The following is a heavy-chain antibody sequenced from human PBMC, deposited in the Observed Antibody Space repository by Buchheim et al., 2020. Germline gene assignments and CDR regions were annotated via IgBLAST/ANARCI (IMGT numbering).Heavy chain of an antibody. CDR2: IKQDGSEK. V-gene: IGHV3-7*01. D-gene: IGHD5-18*01. CDR1: GFTFSSYW. Sequence: EVQLVESGGGLVQPGGSLRLSCAASGFTFSSYWMSWVRQAPGKGLEWVANIKQDGSEKYYVDSVKGRFTISRDNAKNSLYLQMNSLRAEDTAVYYCAREGVDTAMANYYYYGMDVWGQGTT. CDR3: AREGVDTAMANYYYYGMDV. J-gene: IGHJ6*02.